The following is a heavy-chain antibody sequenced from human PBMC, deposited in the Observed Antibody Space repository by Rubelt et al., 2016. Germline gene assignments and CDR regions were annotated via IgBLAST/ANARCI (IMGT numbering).Heavy chain of an antibody. V-gene: IGHV3-23*04. CDR2: IRNSGSTS. D-gene: IGHD4-23*01. CDR1: GFTFSSYA. Sequence: EVQLVESGGGLVQPGGSLRLSCAASGFTFSSYAMSWVRQAPGKGLEWVSTIRNSGSTSYYADSVKGRFTISRDNAKSTLYLQMNSLRAEDTAVYYCVKMYDYGDNSNWYFDLWGRDTLVTVSS. J-gene: IGHJ2*01. CDR3: VKMYDYGDNSNWYFDL.